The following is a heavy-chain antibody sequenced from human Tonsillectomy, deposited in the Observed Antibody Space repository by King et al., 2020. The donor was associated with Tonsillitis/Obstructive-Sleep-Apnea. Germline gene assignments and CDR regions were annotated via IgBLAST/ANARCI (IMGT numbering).Heavy chain of an antibody. CDR3: ARDDDYSNYNYFDP. V-gene: IGHV3-20*04. D-gene: IGHD4-11*01. CDR1: GFTIDDHG. Sequence: VQLVESGGGVVRPGGSLRLSCAASGFTIDDHGMSWVRQAPGRGLAWVSGIMWDGDITCYADSVKGRFTISKDNAKKSLYLQMNSLRVEDTALYYCARDDDYSNYNYFDPWGQGTLVTVSS. J-gene: IGHJ5*02. CDR2: IMWDGDIT.